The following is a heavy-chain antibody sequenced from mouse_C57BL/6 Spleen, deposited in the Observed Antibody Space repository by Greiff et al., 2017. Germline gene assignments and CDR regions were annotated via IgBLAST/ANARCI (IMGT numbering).Heavy chain of an antibody. CDR3: ARSGYDGGYYAMDY. J-gene: IGHJ4*01. Sequence: EVQLQESGPELVKPGASVKISCKASGYSFTGYYMNWVKQSPEKSLEWIGEINPSTGGTTYNQKFKAKATLTVDKSSSTAYMQLKSLTSEDSAVYYCARSGYDGGYYAMDYWGQGTSVTVSS. V-gene: IGHV1-42*01. CDR1: GYSFTGYY. CDR2: INPSTGGT. D-gene: IGHD2-2*01.